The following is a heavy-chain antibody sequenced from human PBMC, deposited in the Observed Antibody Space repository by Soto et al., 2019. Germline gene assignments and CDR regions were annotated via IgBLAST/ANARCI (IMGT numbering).Heavy chain of an antibody. D-gene: IGHD2-2*01. Sequence: NPSETLSLTCTVSGGSISSYYWSWIRQPPGKGLERIGYFYYSGSTNYNPSLKSRITISVDTSKNQNSLKLSSVTAVDMAVYYCAQGAGSSEAEVRFDPWGQGTLVTVSS. J-gene: IGHJ5*02. CDR1: GGSISSYY. V-gene: IGHV4-59*03. CDR3: AQGAGSSEAEVRFDP. CDR2: FYYSGST.